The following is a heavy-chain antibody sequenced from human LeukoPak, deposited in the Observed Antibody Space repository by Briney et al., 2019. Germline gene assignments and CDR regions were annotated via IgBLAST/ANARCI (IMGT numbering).Heavy chain of an antibody. CDR3: ATYGGWLRSIDY. J-gene: IGHJ4*02. Sequence: SETLSLTPTLPSGSLYSSNYYGGSIRQPPGKGLEWIGTIYYSGSTYYNPSFRGRVTISVATSRSHFSLKLNSVTAADTAVYYCATYGGWLRSIDYWGQGTLVTVSS. D-gene: IGHD5-12*01. CDR2: IYYSGST. V-gene: IGHV4-39*02. CDR1: SGSLYSSNYY.